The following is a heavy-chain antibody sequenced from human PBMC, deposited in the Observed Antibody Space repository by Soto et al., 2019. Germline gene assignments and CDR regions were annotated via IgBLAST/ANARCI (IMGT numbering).Heavy chain of an antibody. V-gene: IGHV1-58*01. CDR2: IVVGSGNT. D-gene: IGHD1-20*01. CDR1: GFTFTSSA. J-gene: IGHJ6*02. Sequence: SVKVSCKASGFTFTSSAVQWVRQALGQRLEWIGWIVVGSGNTNYAQKFQERVTITRDMSTSTAYMELSSLRSEDTAVYYCAAPYNWNYYYGMDVWGQGTTVTVSS. CDR3: AAPYNWNYYYGMDV.